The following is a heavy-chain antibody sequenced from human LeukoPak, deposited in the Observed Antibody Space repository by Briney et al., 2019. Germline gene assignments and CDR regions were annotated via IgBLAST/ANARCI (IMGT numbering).Heavy chain of an antibody. J-gene: IGHJ5*02. CDR2: TRNKANSYTT. V-gene: IGHV3-72*01. CDR1: GFTFSSYA. Sequence: GGSLRLSCAASGFTFSSYAMSWVRQAPGKGLEWVGRTRNKANSYTTEYAASVKGRFTISRDDSKNSLYLQMNSLQAEDTAVYYCATDFYDSTWGQGTLVTVSS. CDR3: ATDFYDST. D-gene: IGHD3-22*01.